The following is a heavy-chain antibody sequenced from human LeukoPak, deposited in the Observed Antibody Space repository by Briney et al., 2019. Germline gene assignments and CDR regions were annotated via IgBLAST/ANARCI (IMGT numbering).Heavy chain of an antibody. CDR1: GGSISSYY. CDR2: IYYSGSI. CDR3: ARGNWYLDY. Sequence: SETLSLICTVSGGSISSYYWSWIRQPPGKGLEWIGYIYYSGSINYNPSLRSRVTISVDTSKNQFSLKVSSVTAADTAVYYCARGNWYLDYWGQGTLVTVSS. V-gene: IGHV4-59*01. D-gene: IGHD1-1*01. J-gene: IGHJ4*02.